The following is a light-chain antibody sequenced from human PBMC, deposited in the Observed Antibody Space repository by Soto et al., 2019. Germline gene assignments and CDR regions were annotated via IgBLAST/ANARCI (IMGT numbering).Light chain of an antibody. CDR1: QGVNSF. CDR3: QQIKSFPLT. V-gene: IGKV1-9*01. CDR2: AGS. Sequence: DIQLTQSPSFLSASVGDRVTITCRASQGVNSFLAWYQEKPGKAPKLLIYAGSTLQSGVPSRFSGGGSGTEFTLTISSPQPEDFATYYCQQIKSFPLTFGGGTKVEIK. J-gene: IGKJ4*01.